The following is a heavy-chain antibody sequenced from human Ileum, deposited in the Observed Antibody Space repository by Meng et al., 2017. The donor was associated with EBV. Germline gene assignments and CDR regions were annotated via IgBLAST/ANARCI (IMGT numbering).Heavy chain of an antibody. Sequence: VQLLGSGPGLVKPSETLSLTCPVCSGSVSSGDYHWSWIRQPPGKGLEWIGYILSGSTNYDPSLTNRVTISVDTSKNHFSLKLTSVTAADTAVYYCAGGRAGYGGYKTWGQGTLVTVSS. CDR1: SGSVSSGDYH. D-gene: IGHD5-12*01. J-gene: IGHJ4*02. CDR3: AGGRAGYGGYKT. V-gene: IGHV4-61*03. CDR2: ILSGST.